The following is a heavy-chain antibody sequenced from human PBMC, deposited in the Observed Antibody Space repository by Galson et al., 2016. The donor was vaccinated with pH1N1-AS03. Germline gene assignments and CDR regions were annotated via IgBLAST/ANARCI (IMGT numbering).Heavy chain of an antibody. J-gene: IGHJ3*02. V-gene: IGHV3-21*01. CDR2: ISGSSSYI. CDR3: AKDSNEYCSGGNCLAFDI. CDR1: GFTFSHYS. Sequence: CAASGFTFSHYSMSWVRQAPGKGPEWVSSISGSSSYIYYADSVKGRFTISRYNAKNSVYLQMNSLRAEDTAVYYCAKDSNEYCSGGNCLAFDIWGQGTVVAVSS. D-gene: IGHD2-15*01.